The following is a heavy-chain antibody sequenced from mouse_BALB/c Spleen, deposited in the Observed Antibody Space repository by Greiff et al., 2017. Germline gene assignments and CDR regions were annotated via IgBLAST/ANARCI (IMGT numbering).Heavy chain of an antibody. CDR3: ARDRDSSGYGYAMDY. J-gene: IGHJ4*01. Sequence: VKVVESGPGLVAPSQSLSITCTVSGFSLTGYGVNWVRQPPGKGLEWLGMIWGDGSTDYNSALKSRLSISKDNSKSQVFLKMNSLQTDDTARYYCARDRDSSGYGYAMDYWGQGTSVTVSS. V-gene: IGHV2-6-7*01. CDR1: GFSLTGYG. D-gene: IGHD3-2*01. CDR2: IWGDGST.